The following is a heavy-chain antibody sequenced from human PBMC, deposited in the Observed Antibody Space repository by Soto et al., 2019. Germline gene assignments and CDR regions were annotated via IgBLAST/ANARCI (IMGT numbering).Heavy chain of an antibody. D-gene: IGHD2-21*01. Sequence: QVQVEQSGAEVKKPGSSLKVSCKTSGGPFSSQAFNWVRQARGHGLEWMGGIIPLLGSTTYAQKFQDRVTFTADESTSTVYMELRSLRSEATATYFCAMSDGPYFYYGIDVWGRGTTVTVSS. CDR2: IIPLLGST. CDR1: GGPFSSQA. CDR3: AMSDGPYFYYGIDV. V-gene: IGHV1-69*01. J-gene: IGHJ6*02.